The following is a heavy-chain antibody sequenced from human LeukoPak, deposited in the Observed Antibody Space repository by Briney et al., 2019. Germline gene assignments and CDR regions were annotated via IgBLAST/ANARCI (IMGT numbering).Heavy chain of an antibody. CDR3: TRGNYYGSGEAFDI. CDR2: ISSYNGNT. CDR1: GYTFISYG. D-gene: IGHD3-10*01. Sequence: ASVKVSCKASGYTFISYGISWVRQAPGQGLEWMGWISSYNGNTNYAQKLQGRVTMTTDTSTSTAYMELRSLRSDDTAVYYCTRGNYYGSGEAFDIWGQGTMVTVSS. J-gene: IGHJ3*02. V-gene: IGHV1-18*01.